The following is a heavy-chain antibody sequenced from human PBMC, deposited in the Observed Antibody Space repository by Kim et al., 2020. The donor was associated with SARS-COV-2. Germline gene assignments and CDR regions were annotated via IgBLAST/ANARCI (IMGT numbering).Heavy chain of an antibody. J-gene: IGHJ4*02. CDR2: IHNRNDNT. Sequence: GGSLRLSCATSGFSFSTYAMSWVRQTPGKGLEWVATIHNRNDNTYYADSVKGRCTISRDSSKNTLYLQMNSLTAADTALYYCAKVFDFSAPPVSFWGQGTLVTVSS. CDR3: AKVFDFSAPPVSF. CDR1: GFSFSTYA. V-gene: IGHV3-23*01. D-gene: IGHD4-4*01.